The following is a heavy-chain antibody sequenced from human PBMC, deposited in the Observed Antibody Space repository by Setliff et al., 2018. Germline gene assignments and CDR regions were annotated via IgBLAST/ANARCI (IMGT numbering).Heavy chain of an antibody. CDR1: GFSLSNARMG. J-gene: IGHJ4*02. D-gene: IGHD3-16*01. CDR2: IFSNDEK. CDR3: AHAPTLAEIPLGYFDS. V-gene: IGHV2-26*01. Sequence: GSGPTLVNPTETLTLTCTVSGFSLSNARMGVSWIRQPPGKALEWLAHIFSNDEKSYSTSLKSRLTITKDTSKNQVVLTMTNVDPVDTATYFCAHAPTLAEIPLGYFDSWGQGTLVTVSS.